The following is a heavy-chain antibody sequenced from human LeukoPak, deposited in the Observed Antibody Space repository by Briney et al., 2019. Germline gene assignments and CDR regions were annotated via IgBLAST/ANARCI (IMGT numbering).Heavy chain of an antibody. CDR2: IYYSRST. CDR3: ARTAGGVAPAVYYYYMDV. Sequence: SETLSLTCTVSGGSISSSSYYWGWIRQPPGKGLEWIGSIYYSRSTYYNPSLKSRVTISVDTSKNQFSLKLSSVTAADTAVYYCARTAGGVAPAVYYYYMDVWGKGTTVTISS. D-gene: IGHD3-16*01. CDR1: GGSISSSSYY. V-gene: IGHV4-39*01. J-gene: IGHJ6*03.